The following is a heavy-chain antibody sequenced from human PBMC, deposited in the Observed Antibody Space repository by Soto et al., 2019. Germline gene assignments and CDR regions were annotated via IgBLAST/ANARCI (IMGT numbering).Heavy chain of an antibody. J-gene: IGHJ6*02. V-gene: IGHV3-21*01. CDR2: ISGSGYI. CDR1: GFTLSSYT. Sequence: EVQLVESGGGLVKPGGSLRLSCAASGFTLSSYTLNWVRQAPGKGLEWLSSISGSGYIFYSDSVRGRFTISRDSPMTSVYLQIHSLRAEDTAVYYCARDCSGATCYPGMDVWGQGTTVSVSS. CDR3: ARDCSGATCYPGMDV. D-gene: IGHD2-15*01.